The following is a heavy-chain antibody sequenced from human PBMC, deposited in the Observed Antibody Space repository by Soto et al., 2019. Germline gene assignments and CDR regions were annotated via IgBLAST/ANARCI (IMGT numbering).Heavy chain of an antibody. J-gene: IGHJ6*02. V-gene: IGHV4-34*09. CDR2: VNDSGST. CDR3: ARDKRITMTVYGMDV. D-gene: IGHD3-22*01. CDR1: GGSFSGNF. Sequence: SPALSLTCAVYGGSFSGNFWSWIRQPPGKGLEWIGEVNDSGSTYYNPSLKSRVTISVDTSKNQFSLKLSSVTAADTAVYYCARDKRITMTVYGMDVWGQGTTVTVSS.